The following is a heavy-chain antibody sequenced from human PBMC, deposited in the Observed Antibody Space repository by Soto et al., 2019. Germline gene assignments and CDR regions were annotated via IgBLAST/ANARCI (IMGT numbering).Heavy chain of an antibody. V-gene: IGHV1-3*01. CDR2: INAANGDT. CDR1: GYTFTSYS. CDR3: VRRHVSATGIDWFDP. D-gene: IGHD6-13*01. Sequence: WASVKVSCKASGYTFTSYSIHWVRQAPGQRLEWMGWINAANGDTKYSPKFQGRVTITRDTSASTAYMELSSLRSEDTAVYYCVRRHVSATGIDWFDPWGQGTLVTVSS. J-gene: IGHJ5*02.